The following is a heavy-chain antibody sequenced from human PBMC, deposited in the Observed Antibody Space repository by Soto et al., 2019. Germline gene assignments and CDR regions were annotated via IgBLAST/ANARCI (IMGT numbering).Heavy chain of an antibody. CDR1: GDSVSSNSAA. CDR3: ARDAMSITIFGVVTINPEPFDY. V-gene: IGHV6-1*01. J-gene: IGHJ4*02. CDR2: TYYRSKWYN. Sequence: SQTLSLTCAISGDSVSSNSAAWNWIRQSPSRGLEWLGRTYYRSKWYNDYAVSVKSRITINPDTSKNQFSLQLNSVTPEGTAVYYCARDAMSITIFGVVTINPEPFDYWGQGTLVTVSS. D-gene: IGHD3-3*01.